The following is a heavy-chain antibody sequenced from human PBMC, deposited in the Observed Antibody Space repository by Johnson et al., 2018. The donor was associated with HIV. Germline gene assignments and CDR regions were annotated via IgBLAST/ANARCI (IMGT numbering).Heavy chain of an antibody. CDR2: IYSGGTT. Sequence: SGFIVSTNYMNWVRQAPGKGLEWVSVIYSGGTTYSADSVKDRFTISRDNSKNTLYLQMNSLRAEDTAVYYCASLMGSGYPYDAFDIWGQGTMVTISS. D-gene: IGHD3-22*01. V-gene: IGHV3-66*01. CDR3: ASLMGSGYPYDAFDI. J-gene: IGHJ3*02. CDR1: GFIVSTNY.